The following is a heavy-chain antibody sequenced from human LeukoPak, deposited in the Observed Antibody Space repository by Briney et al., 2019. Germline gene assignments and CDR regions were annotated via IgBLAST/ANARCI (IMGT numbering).Heavy chain of an antibody. D-gene: IGHD3/OR15-3a*01. CDR1: GYTITSYY. CDR3: ARGGLPARSWFDP. Sequence: ASVKLSCKASGYTITSYYMNWVRQAPRQGLEWMGIINPSSGRTTYAQKFQGRVTMTRDTSTSTVYMELTSLRSEDTAVFYCARGGLPARSWFDPWGQGTLVTVSS. CDR2: INPSSGRT. J-gene: IGHJ5*02. V-gene: IGHV1-46*01.